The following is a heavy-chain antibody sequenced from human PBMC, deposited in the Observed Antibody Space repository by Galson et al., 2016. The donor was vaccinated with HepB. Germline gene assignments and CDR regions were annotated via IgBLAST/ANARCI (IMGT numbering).Heavy chain of an antibody. CDR2: IGCDTRYT. CDR1: GFKFISHA. J-gene: IGHJ4*02. CDR3: ARSGLTAEFDY. V-gene: IGHV3-21*01. Sequence: SLRLSCAASGFKFISHALNWVRQAPGRGLEWISSIGCDTRYTYYADSVKGRFTVSRDNAENSLYLLLNSLRADDTAVYYCARSGLTAEFDYWGQGTLVAVSS. D-gene: IGHD2-21*02.